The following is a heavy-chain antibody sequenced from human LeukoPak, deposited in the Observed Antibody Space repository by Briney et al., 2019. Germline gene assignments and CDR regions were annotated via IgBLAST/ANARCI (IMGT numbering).Heavy chain of an antibody. Sequence: GGSLRLSCAASGFTFSSYAMHWVRQAPGKGLEWVAFIRYDGSNKYYAASVKGRFTISRDNSKNTLYLQMNSLRAEDTAVYYCAKDDSGSYLEYFQHWGQGTLVTVSS. CDR3: AKDDSGSYLEYFQH. V-gene: IGHV3-30*02. J-gene: IGHJ1*01. CDR1: GFTFSSYA. CDR2: IRYDGSNK. D-gene: IGHD1-26*01.